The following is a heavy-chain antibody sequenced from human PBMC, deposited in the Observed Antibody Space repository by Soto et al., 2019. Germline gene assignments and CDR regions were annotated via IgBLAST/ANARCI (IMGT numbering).Heavy chain of an antibody. CDR2: INPNSGGT. CDR3: ARDSASTAMGSYYYYYYGMDV. Sequence: ASVKVSCKXSGYTFTGYYMHWVRQAPGQGLEWMGWINPNSGGTNYAQKFQGRVTMTRDTSISTAYMELSRLRSDDTAVYYCARDSASTAMGSYYYYYYGMDVWGQGTTVTAP. CDR1: GYTFTGYY. V-gene: IGHV1-2*02. J-gene: IGHJ6*02. D-gene: IGHD5-18*01.